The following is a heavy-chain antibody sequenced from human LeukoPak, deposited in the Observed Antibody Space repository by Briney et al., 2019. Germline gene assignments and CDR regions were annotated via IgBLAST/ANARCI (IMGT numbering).Heavy chain of an antibody. Sequence: GGSLRLSCVASGFTFRDYYMSWIRRAPGKGLEWVSYISSSSSYIDYADSVKGRFTISRDNAKNSLYLQMNSLRAEDTAVYYCARDKDTAMAYFDYWGQGTLVTVSS. CDR3: ARDKDTAMAYFDY. D-gene: IGHD5-18*01. CDR2: ISSSSSYI. V-gene: IGHV3-11*06. J-gene: IGHJ4*02. CDR1: GFTFRDYY.